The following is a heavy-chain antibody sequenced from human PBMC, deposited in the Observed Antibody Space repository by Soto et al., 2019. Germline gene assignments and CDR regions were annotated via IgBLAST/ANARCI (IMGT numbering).Heavy chain of an antibody. D-gene: IGHD4-17*01. CDR1: GFTFSGYA. J-gene: IGHJ5*02. CDR2: ISDDGSNK. V-gene: IGHV3-30-3*01. Sequence: QVQLVESGGGVVQPGRSLRLSCAASGFTFSGYAMHWVRQAPGKGLEWVAFISDDGSNKKYGDSVKGRFTISRDNSKNTLYLQMNSLRGEDTALYYCARDRTTVTANWFDPWGQGTLVTVSS. CDR3: ARDRTTVTANWFDP.